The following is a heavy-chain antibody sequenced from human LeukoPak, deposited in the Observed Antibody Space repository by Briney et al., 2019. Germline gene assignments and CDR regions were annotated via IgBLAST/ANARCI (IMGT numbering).Heavy chain of an antibody. CDR2: ISSSSSYI. CDR3: ARGPWDRPYYYDSSGYYRNYYYYMDV. D-gene: IGHD3-22*01. J-gene: IGHJ6*03. V-gene: IGHV3-21*01. CDR1: GFTFSSYS. Sequence: GGSLRLSCAASGFTFSSYSMNWVRQAPGKGLEWVSSISSSSSYIYYADSVKGRFTISRDNAKNSLYLQMNSLRAEDTAVYYCARGPWDRPYYYDSSGYYRNYYYYMDVWGKGTTVTVSS.